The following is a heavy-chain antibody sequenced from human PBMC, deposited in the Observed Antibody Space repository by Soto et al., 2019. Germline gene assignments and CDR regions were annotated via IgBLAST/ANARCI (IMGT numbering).Heavy chain of an antibody. V-gene: IGHV3-74*01. CDR3: AGGMAGLDV. J-gene: IGHJ6*02. CDR2: SNSDGSHT. CDR1: GLSFNIYW. Sequence: DVHLVESGGGVVQPGGSLRLSCAASGLSFNIYWSHWQRQVPGTVLVWLARSNSDGSHTIYVDSVKGRSTISREKAKSPVSLQMESPRDEDMGVYYCAGGMAGLDVWGQGATVTVSS.